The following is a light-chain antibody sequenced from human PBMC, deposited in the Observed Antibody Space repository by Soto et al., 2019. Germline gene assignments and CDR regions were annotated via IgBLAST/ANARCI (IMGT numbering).Light chain of an antibody. CDR2: DVS. Sequence: QSALTQPASVSGSPGQSITISCTGTSSDVVGYNYVSWYQQHPGKAHKLMIYDVSNRPSGVSNRFSGSKSGNTASLTISGLQAEDEADYYCSSYTSSSTLLYVFGTGTKVTVL. CDR3: SSYTSSSTLLYV. V-gene: IGLV2-14*01. J-gene: IGLJ1*01. CDR1: SSDVVGYNY.